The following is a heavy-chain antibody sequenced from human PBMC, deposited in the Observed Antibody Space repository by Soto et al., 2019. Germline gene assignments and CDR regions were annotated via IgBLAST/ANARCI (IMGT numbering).Heavy chain of an antibody. J-gene: IGHJ5*02. D-gene: IGHD2-2*01. CDR3: ARGHCSSTSCDGWFDP. Sequence: ASVKVSCKASGGTFSSYAMSWVRQAPGQGLEWMGIINPSGGSTSYAQKFQGRVTMTRDTSTSTVYMELSSLRSEDTAVYYCARGHCSSTSCDGWFDPWGQGTLVTVS. CDR1: GGTFSSYA. V-gene: IGHV1-46*01. CDR2: INPSGGST.